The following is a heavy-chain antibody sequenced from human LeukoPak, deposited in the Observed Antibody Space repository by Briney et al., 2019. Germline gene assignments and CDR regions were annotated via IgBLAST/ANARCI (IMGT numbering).Heavy chain of an antibody. D-gene: IGHD5-24*01. CDR1: GFTFSSYA. CDR3: ARDLIEMALTPGFDP. CDR2: ISGSGGST. J-gene: IGHJ5*02. Sequence: GGSLRLSCAASGFTFSSYAKSWVRQAPGKGLEWVSAISGSGGSTYYADSVKGRFTISRDNSKNTLYLQMNSLRAEDTAVYYCARDLIEMALTPGFDPWGQGTLVTVSS. V-gene: IGHV3-23*01.